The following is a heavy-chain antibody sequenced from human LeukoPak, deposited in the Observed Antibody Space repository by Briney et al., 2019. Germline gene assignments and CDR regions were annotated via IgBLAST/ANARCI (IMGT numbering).Heavy chain of an antibody. V-gene: IGHV3-30-3*01. CDR1: GFPFSSYA. CDR2: ISYDGSNK. D-gene: IGHD3-10*01. J-gene: IGHJ4*02. CDR3: ARDLGEGATMVRGYYY. Sequence: GGSLRLSCSASGFPFSSYAMHWVRQAPGKGLEWVAVISYDGSNKYYADSVKGRFTISRDNSKNTLYLQMNSLRAEDTAVYYCARDLGEGATMVRGYYYWGQGTLVTVSS.